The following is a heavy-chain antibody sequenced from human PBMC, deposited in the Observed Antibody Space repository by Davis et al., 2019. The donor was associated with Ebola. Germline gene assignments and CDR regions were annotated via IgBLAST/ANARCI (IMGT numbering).Heavy chain of an antibody. D-gene: IGHD3-3*01. J-gene: IGHJ4*02. Sequence: ETLSLTCAASGFTVSSNYMSWVRQAPGKGLEWVSVIYSGGSTYYADSVKGRFTISRDNAKNSLYLQMNSLRDEDTAVYYCARGGYDWGQGTLVTVSS. CDR1: GFTVSSNY. CDR2: IYSGGST. V-gene: IGHV3-53*01. CDR3: ARGGYD.